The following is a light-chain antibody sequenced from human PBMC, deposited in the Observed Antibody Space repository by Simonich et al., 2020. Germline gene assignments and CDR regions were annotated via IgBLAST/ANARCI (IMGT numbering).Light chain of an antibody. J-gene: IGKJ2*01. CDR2: KAS. Sequence: DIQMTQSPSTLSASVGDRDTITCRASQSISSWLAWNQQKPGKAPKILIYKASSLERGVPSRFSGSGSGTEFTLTISSLQPDDFATYYCQQYNSYSYTFGQGTKLEIK. CDR1: QSISSW. V-gene: IGKV1-5*03. CDR3: QQYNSYSYT.